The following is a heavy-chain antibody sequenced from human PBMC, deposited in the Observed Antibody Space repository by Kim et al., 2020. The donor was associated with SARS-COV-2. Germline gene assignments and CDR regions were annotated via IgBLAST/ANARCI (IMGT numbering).Heavy chain of an antibody. CDR2: INHSGST. D-gene: IGHD3-10*01. CDR1: GGSFSGYY. V-gene: IGHV4-34*01. J-gene: IGHJ2*01. CDR3: ARVVWFGEYFDL. Sequence: SETLSLTCAVYGGSFSGYYWSWIRQPPGKGLEWIGEINHSGSTNYNPSLKSRVTISVDTSKNQFSLKLSSVTAADTAVYYCARVVWFGEYFDLWGRGTLVTVSS.